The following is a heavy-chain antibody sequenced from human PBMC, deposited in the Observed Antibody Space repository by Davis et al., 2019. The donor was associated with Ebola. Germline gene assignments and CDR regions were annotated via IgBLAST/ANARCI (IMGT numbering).Heavy chain of an antibody. V-gene: IGHV4-34*01. CDR1: GGSFSGYY. CDR3: ARVGPGFPGFYYYGMDV. Sequence: PSETLSLTCAVYGGSFSGYYWSWIRQPPGKGLEWIGEINHSGSTNYNPSLKSRVTISVDTSKNQFSLKLSSVTAADTAVYYCARVGPGFPGFYYYGMDVWGQGTTVTVSS. J-gene: IGHJ6*02. CDR2: INHSGST. D-gene: IGHD3-9*01.